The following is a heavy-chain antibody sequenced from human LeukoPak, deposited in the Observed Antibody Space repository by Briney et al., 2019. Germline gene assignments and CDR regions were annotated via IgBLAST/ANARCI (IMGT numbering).Heavy chain of an antibody. J-gene: IGHJ2*01. CDR2: IYTSGST. Sequence: SETLSLTCTVSGGSISSHYWSWIRQPAGKGLEWIGRIYTSGSTNYNPSLKSQVTMSVDTSKNLFSLKLSSVTAADTAVYYCARSGLLCSGGSCHYWYFDLWGRGTLVTVSS. D-gene: IGHD2-15*01. CDR1: GGSISSHY. CDR3: ARSGLLCSGGSCHYWYFDL. V-gene: IGHV4-4*07.